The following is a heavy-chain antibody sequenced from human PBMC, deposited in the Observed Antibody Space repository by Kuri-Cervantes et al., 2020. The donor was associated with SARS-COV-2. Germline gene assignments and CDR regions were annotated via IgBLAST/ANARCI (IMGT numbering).Heavy chain of an antibody. CDR3: ARGGLVPAASDAFDI. V-gene: IGHV1-46*03. Sequence: ASVKVSCKASGYTFTTYYMHWVRQAPGQGLEWMGIINPSGGSTSYAQKFQGRVTMTRDTSTSTVYMQLSSLRSEDTAVYYCARGGLVPAASDAFDIWGQGTIVTVSS. D-gene: IGHD2-2*01. CDR1: GYTFTTYY. CDR2: INPSGGST. J-gene: IGHJ3*02.